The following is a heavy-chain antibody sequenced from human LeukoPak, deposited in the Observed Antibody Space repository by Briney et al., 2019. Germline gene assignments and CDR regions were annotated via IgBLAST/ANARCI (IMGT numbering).Heavy chain of an antibody. V-gene: IGHV1-69*06. J-gene: IGHJ4*02. CDR1: GGTFSSYA. CDR3: ARGRGTVTYFDY. Sequence: SVKVSCKASGGTFSSYAISWVRQAPGQGLEWMGGIIPIFGTANYAQKFRGRVTITADKSTRTAYMELSSLRSEDTAVYYCARGRGTVTYFDYWGQGTLVTVSS. D-gene: IGHD4-17*01. CDR2: IIPIFGTA.